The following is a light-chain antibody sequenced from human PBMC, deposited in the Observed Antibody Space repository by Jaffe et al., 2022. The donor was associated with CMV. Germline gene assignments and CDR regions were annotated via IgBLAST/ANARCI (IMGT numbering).Light chain of an antibody. CDR3: QQFSTSPNT. CDR1: QSVSSSY. J-gene: IGKJ2*01. V-gene: IGKV3-20*01. CDR2: GAS. Sequence: EIVLTQSSGTLSLSPGERAALSCRASQSVSSSYLAWYQQRPGQAPRLLIYGASRRATGIPDRFSGSGSGTDFTLTISRLEPEDFAVYYCQQFSTSPNTFGQGTKVEI.